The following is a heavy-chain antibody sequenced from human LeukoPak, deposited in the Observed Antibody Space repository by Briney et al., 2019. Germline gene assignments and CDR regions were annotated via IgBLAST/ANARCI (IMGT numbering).Heavy chain of an antibody. CDR1: GGTFSSYA. J-gene: IGHJ4*02. Sequence: ASVKVSCKASGGTFSSYAISWVRQSPGQGLEWMGGIIPIFGTANYAQKFQGRVTITTDESTSTAYMELSSLRSEDTAVYYCASTNNLGYCSSTSCSFDYWGQGTLVTVSS. CDR3: ASTNNLGYCSSTSCSFDY. V-gene: IGHV1-69*05. D-gene: IGHD2-2*01. CDR2: IIPIFGTA.